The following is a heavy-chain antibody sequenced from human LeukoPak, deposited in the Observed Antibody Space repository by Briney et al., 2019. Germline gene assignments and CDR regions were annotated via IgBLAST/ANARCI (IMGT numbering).Heavy chain of an antibody. CDR3: TSTGRVSLVRRDY. Sequence: GGSLTLSCTASGFTFGDYAMSWVRQAPGKGLEWVGFIRSKAYGGATEYAASVKGRFTISRDDSKSIAYLQMNSLKTEDTAVYYCTSTGRVSLVRRDYWGQGTLVTVSS. D-gene: IGHD4-17*01. CDR2: IRSKAYGGAT. V-gene: IGHV3-49*04. CDR1: GFTFGDYA. J-gene: IGHJ4*02.